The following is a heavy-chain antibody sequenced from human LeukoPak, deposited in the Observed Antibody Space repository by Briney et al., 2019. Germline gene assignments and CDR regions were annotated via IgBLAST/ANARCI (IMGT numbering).Heavy chain of an antibody. CDR2: IYPGDSDT. D-gene: IGHD1-7*01. CDR1: GYSFTNYW. V-gene: IGHV5-51*01. Sequence: GXSLKISCKGSGYSFTNYWIGWVRQMPGKGLEWMGIIYPGDSDTRYSPSFQGQVTISADKSISPPYLQWSSLKASDTAIYFCARRTSANWFDPWGQGTLVTVSS. CDR3: ARRTSANWFDP. J-gene: IGHJ5*02.